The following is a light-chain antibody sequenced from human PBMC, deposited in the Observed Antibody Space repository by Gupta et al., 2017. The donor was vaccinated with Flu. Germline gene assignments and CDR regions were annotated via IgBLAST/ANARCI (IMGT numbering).Light chain of an antibody. J-gene: IGLJ3*02. V-gene: IGLV2-11*01. CDR1: SSDVGGYNY. CDR2: DVS. CDR3: CSYAVSNTTWV. Sequence: QSALTQPRSLSGSPGQSVTISCTGTSSDVGGYNYVSWYQQHPGTAPKLMIYDVSKRPSGVPDRFSASKCGTTAALTTAVLQAEDEAYYYWCSYAVSNTTWVFGGGTKLTVL.